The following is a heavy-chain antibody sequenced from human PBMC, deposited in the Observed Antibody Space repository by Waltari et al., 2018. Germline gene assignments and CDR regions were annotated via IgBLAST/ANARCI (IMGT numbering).Heavy chain of an antibody. J-gene: IGHJ6*03. CDR3: ARDQKLGGVYYMDV. CDR2: ISYHGSNE. V-gene: IGHV3-30-3*01. D-gene: IGHD3-16*01. Sequence: QLQLVESGGGVVQPGGSLRLSCAASGLPFSDSPMHWGRQTPGKGLEWVAIISYHGSNEYYADSVKGRFTISRDNSKNTLYLQMNSLRLEDTAVYFCARDQKLGGVYYMDVWGEGTTVTVSS. CDR1: GLPFSDSP.